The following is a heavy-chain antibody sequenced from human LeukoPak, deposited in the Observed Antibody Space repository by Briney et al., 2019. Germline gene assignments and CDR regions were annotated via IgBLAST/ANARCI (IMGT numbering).Heavy chain of an antibody. Sequence: PGGTLRLSCAASGFTFSTYWMSWVRQPPGKGLEWVSFLYSSATTNYAHSLTGRFTISRDNSKNRLSLKMNTLSAADTAVYYFGRARIDYWGQGPLVTVSS. CDR2: LYSSATT. D-gene: IGHD1-14*01. J-gene: IGHJ4*02. CDR3: GRARIDY. CDR1: GFTFSTYW. V-gene: IGHV3-53*01.